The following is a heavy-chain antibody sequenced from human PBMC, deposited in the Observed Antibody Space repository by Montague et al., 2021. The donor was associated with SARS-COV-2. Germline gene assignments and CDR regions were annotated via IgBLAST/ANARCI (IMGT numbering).Heavy chain of an antibody. CDR3: GRHRGSGSSWFDS. J-gene: IGHJ5*01. CDR2: INHSGSA. V-gene: IGHV4-34*01. Sequence: SETLSLTCAVYGGSFSGYYWSWIRQPPGKGPEWNGEINHSGSANYNPYLRSRVTLSVDTSKNQFSLKVRSVTAADTAVYYCGRHRGSGSSWFDSWGQGALVTVSS. D-gene: IGHD6-13*01. CDR1: GGSFSGYY.